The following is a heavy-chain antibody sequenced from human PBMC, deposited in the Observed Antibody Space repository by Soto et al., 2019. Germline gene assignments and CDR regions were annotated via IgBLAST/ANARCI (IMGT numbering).Heavy chain of an antibody. D-gene: IGHD3-9*01. J-gene: IGHJ4*02. CDR3: VRDEGGYDILTGYFKAHHFDQ. CDR2: ISASNGNR. CDR1: GYDFSSYG. Sequence: QVQLVQSGAEVKKPGASVKVSCKASGYDFSSYGISWVRQAPGQGLEWMGWISASNGNRDYAQQFQGRVTMTSDTSRTTAYMELRSLRSDDTAVYYCVRDEGGYDILTGYFKAHHFDQWGQGALVTVSS. V-gene: IGHV1-18*04.